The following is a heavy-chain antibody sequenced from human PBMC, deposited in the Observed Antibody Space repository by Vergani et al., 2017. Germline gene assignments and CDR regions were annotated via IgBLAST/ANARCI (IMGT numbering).Heavy chain of an antibody. D-gene: IGHD5-12*01. V-gene: IGHV3-23*01. J-gene: IGHJ6*02. CDR1: GFTFNHYA. CDR3: AKANPRNSGYDYLYYYHAMDV. CDR2: ISGSGGST. Sequence: EVQLLESGGDLVQPGGSLRLSCAASGFTFNHYAMNWVRQAPGKGLEWVSGISGSGGSTYYAGSVKGRFTISRDSSKNTLYLQMNSLSARDKAVYYYAKANPRNSGYDYLYYYHAMDVWGQGTTVTVSS.